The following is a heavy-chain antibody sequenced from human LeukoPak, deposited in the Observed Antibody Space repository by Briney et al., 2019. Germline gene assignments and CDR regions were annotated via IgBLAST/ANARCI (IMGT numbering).Heavy chain of an antibody. CDR2: INHSGST. Sequence: SSETLSLTCTVYGGSFSGYYWSWIRQPPGKGLEWIGEINHSGSTNYNPSLKSRVTISVDTSKNQFSLKLSSVTAADTAVYYCARIVVTIFGVVIHGYYYYYYMDVWGKGTTVTVSS. D-gene: IGHD3-3*01. CDR1: GGSFSGYY. V-gene: IGHV4-34*01. CDR3: ARIVVTIFGVVIHGYYYYYYMDV. J-gene: IGHJ6*03.